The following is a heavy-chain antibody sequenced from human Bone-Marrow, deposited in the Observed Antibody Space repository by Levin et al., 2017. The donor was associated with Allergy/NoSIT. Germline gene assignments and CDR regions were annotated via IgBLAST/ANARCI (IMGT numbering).Heavy chain of an antibody. J-gene: IGHJ4*02. D-gene: IGHD2-15*01. CDR2: IHTDTSVT. CDR3: ARGGCSATSCLDF. V-gene: IGHV3-74*01. CDR1: GFTFSSYY. Sequence: GGSLRLSCAASGFTFSSYYMHWVRQAPGMGLAWVSNIHTDTSVTNYADSVKGRFTISRDNAKNTLYLQMNSLRAEDTAVYYCARGGCSATSCLDFWGQGTLVTVSS.